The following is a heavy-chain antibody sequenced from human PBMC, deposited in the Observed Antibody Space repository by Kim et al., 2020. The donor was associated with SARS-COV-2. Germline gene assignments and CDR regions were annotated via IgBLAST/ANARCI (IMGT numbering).Heavy chain of an antibody. Sequence: AQKYQGRVTITADESTTTAYMELSSLRFEDTAVYYCARATYSSSWYFTFDYWGQGTLVTVSS. V-gene: IGHV1-69*01. J-gene: IGHJ4*02. CDR3: ARATYSSSWYFTFDY. D-gene: IGHD6-13*01.